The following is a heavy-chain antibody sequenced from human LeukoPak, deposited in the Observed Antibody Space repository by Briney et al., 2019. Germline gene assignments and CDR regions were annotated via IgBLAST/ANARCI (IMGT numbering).Heavy chain of an antibody. V-gene: IGHV3-23*01. CDR2: ISGSGDNT. CDR1: GFTFSSHA. D-gene: IGHD6-13*01. J-gene: IGHJ5*02. CDR3: ARVGSGPAAGTEYNWFDP. Sequence: PGGSLRLSCAASGFTFSSHAMTWVRQAPGKGLEWVSVISGSGDNTDYADSVKGRFTISRDNSKNTLYLQMNSLRAEDTAVYYCARVGSGPAAGTEYNWFDPWGQGTLVTVSS.